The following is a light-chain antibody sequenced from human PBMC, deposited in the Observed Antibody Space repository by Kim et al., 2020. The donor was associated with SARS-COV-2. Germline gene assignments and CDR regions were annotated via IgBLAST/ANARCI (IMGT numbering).Light chain of an antibody. V-gene: IGKV3-20*01. J-gene: IGKJ1*01. CDR3: HQYGSSPWT. CDR1: QSVSSSY. Sequence: EIVLTQSPGTLSLSPGERATLSCRASQSVSSSYLAWYQQKPGQAPRLLIYSASSRATGIPDRFSGSGSGTDFTLTISRMEPEDFAVYYCHQYGSSPWTFGQRTKVDIK. CDR2: SAS.